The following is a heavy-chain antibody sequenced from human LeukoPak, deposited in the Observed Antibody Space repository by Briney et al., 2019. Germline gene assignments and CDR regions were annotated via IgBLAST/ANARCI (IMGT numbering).Heavy chain of an antibody. Sequence: AGGSLRLSCAASGFTFSKYWMHWVRQAPGKGLVWLSRINNDATSTTYTDSVKGRFTISRDNAENTLSLQMNSLRVDDTAVYYCARVTSSLKALDYWGQGTLVTVSS. D-gene: IGHD6-6*01. CDR1: GFTFSKYW. V-gene: IGHV3-74*01. J-gene: IGHJ4*02. CDR3: ARVTSSLKALDY. CDR2: INNDATST.